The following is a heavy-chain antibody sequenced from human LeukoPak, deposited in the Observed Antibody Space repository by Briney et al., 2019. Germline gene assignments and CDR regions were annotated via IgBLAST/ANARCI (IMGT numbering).Heavy chain of an antibody. V-gene: IGHV1-8*03. CDR2: MNPNSGST. CDR1: GYTFTSYD. D-gene: IGHD5-12*01. J-gene: IGHJ4*01. CDR3: ARGRSTGYPYYFEY. Sequence: VASVKVSCKASGYTFTSYDINWVRQATGQGHEWMGWMNPNSGSTGYAQKFQGRVTITRNTSISTANMELSGLRSEDTAVYYCARGRSTGYPYYFEYWGQGTLVTVSS.